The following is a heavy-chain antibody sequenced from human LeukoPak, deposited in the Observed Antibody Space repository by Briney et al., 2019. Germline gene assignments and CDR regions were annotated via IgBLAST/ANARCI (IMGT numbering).Heavy chain of an antibody. D-gene: IGHD6-25*01. CDR3: ARRGSSGFDAFDI. J-gene: IGHJ3*02. CDR2: VYYSGSA. CDR1: GGSISSYW. Sequence: SETLSLTCTVSGGSISSYWWSWIRQPPGKGLEGIGYVYYSGSAHYNPSLKSRVTISVDTSKSQFSLKMSSVTAADTAVYYCARRGSSGFDAFDIWGQGTMVTVSS. V-gene: IGHV4-59*01.